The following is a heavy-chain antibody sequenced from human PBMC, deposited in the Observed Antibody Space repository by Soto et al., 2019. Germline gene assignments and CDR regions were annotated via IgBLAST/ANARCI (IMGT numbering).Heavy chain of an antibody. Sequence: EVQLVQSGAEVKKPGESLRISCKGSGYSFTSYWISWVRQMPGKGLEWMGRIDPSDSYTNYSPSFQGHVTISADKSISTAYLQWSSLKASDTAMYYCARLKYCSSTSCSIPQYNWFDPWGQGTLVTVSS. D-gene: IGHD2-2*01. V-gene: IGHV5-10-1*03. J-gene: IGHJ5*02. CDR1: GYSFTSYW. CDR2: IDPSDSYT. CDR3: ARLKYCSSTSCSIPQYNWFDP.